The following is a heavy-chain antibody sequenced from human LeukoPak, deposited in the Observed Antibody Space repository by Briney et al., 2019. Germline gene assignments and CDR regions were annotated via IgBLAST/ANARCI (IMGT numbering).Heavy chain of an antibody. D-gene: IGHD6-19*01. CDR3: ARTIAVAGKPLDY. CDR1: GYTFTGYY. CDR2: INPNSGGT. Sequence: ASVKVSCKASGYTFTGYYMHWVRQAPGQGLEWMGWINPNSGGTNYAQKFQGRVTMTRDTSISTAYMELSRLRSDDTAVYYCARTIAVAGKPLDYWGQGTLVTVSS. J-gene: IGHJ4*02. V-gene: IGHV1-2*02.